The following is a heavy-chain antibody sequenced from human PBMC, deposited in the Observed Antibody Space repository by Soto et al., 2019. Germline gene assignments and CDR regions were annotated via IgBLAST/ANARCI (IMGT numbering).Heavy chain of an antibody. Sequence: EVHLVESGGGLVQPGGSLRLSCAAPTFIFSTYWMTWVRQAPGKGLEWVANIKRDGSETHYADSVKGRFTISRDNAKNSLYLQMNSLRVEDTAVYYCVGEGNNWNDFDYWGQGTLVTVSS. CDR2: IKRDGSET. CDR1: TFIFSTYW. V-gene: IGHV3-7*01. J-gene: IGHJ4*02. D-gene: IGHD1-20*01. CDR3: VGEGNNWNDFDY.